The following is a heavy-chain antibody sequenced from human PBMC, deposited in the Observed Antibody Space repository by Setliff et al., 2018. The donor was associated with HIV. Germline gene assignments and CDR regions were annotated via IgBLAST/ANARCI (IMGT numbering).Heavy chain of an antibody. J-gene: IGHJ4*02. D-gene: IGHD2-15*01. CDR2: IYYSGGT. V-gene: IGHV4-59*12. Sequence: SETLSLTCSVSGGSINSYYWSWIRQPPGKGLEWVGYIYYSGGTTYNPSLKSRVTISVDTSKNQLFLNLTSVTAADTAVYYCARDRILYCSGGSCFFDYWGQGTLVTVSS. CDR3: ARDRILYCSGGSCFFDY. CDR1: GGSINSYY.